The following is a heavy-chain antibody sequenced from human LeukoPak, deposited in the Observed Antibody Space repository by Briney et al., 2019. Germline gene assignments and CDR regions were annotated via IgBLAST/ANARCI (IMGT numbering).Heavy chain of an antibody. D-gene: IGHD2-2*01. CDR2: ISAYNGNT. CDR1: GYTFTSYG. J-gene: IGHJ4*02. V-gene: IGHV1-18*01. CDR3: ARNAPFLGYQLLYFDS. Sequence: GASVKVSCKASGYTFTSYGISWVRQAPGQGLEWMGWISAYNGNTNYAQKLQGRVTMTTDTSTSTAYMELRSLRSDDTAVYYCARNAPFLGYQLLYFDSWAREPWSPSPQ.